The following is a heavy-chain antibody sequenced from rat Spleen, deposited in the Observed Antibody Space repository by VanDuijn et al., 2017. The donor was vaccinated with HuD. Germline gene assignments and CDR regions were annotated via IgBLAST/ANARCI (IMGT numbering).Heavy chain of an antibody. CDR3: AVAGYGY. V-gene: IGHV5-58*01. CDR1: GFTLSDHY. Sequence: EVQVVETGGGLVQPGRSLKLSCVASGFTLSDHYMAWVRQAPGKGLEWVSSISNDGVNTYYPDSVKGRFTISRDNEENIVFLRMNSLKSEDTGTYYCAVAGYGYWGQGVMVTVSS. CDR2: ISNDGVNT. D-gene: IGHD1-7*01. J-gene: IGHJ2*01.